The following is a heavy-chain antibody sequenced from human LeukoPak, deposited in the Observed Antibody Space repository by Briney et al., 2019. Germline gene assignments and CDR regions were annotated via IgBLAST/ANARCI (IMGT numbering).Heavy chain of an antibody. CDR1: GFTFSSYN. D-gene: IGHD2-8*02. CDR2: ISYDGRQK. V-gene: IGHV3-30*19. J-gene: IGHJ4*02. Sequence: PGRSLRLSCAASGFTFSSYNMHWVRQAPDKGREWVAVISYDGRQKYYADSVKGRFTISRDDSKKTLSVQMNSLRVEDTAVYYCVRETTGHFDSWGQGTLVTVSS. CDR3: VRETTGHFDS.